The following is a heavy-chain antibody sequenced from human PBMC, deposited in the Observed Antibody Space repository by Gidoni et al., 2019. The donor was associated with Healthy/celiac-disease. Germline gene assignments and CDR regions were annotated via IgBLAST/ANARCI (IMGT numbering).Heavy chain of an antibody. D-gene: IGHD2-2*01. CDR1: GYSFTSYW. CDR2: IYPGDSDT. J-gene: IGHJ5*02. CDR3: ARGPIVVVPAAPNWFDP. Sequence: EVQLVQSGAEVKKPGASLQISCKCSGYSFTSYWIGWVRQIPGKGLEWRGIIYPGDSDTRYSPSVQGQVTISAEKSISTAYLQWSSLKASDTAMYYCARGPIVVVPAAPNWFDPWGQGTLVTVSS. V-gene: IGHV5-51*01.